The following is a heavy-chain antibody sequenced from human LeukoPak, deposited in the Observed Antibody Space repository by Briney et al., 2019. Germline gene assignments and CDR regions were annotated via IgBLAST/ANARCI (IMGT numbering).Heavy chain of an antibody. D-gene: IGHD5-18*01. V-gene: IGHV4-34*01. CDR2: INHSGST. CDR1: GGSFSGYY. CDR3: ARGLKLGYSYGRYGYYFDY. J-gene: IGHJ4*02. Sequence: PSETLSLTCAVYGGSFSGYYWSWIRQPPGKGLEWIGEINHSGSTNYNPSLKSRVTISVDTSKNQFSLKLSSVTAADTAVYYCARGLKLGYSYGRYGYYFDYWGQGTLVTVSS.